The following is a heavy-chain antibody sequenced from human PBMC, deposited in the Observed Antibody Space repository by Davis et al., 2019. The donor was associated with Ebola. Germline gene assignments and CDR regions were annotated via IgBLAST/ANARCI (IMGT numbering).Heavy chain of an antibody. V-gene: IGHV3-30-3*01. D-gene: IGHD6-19*01. J-gene: IGHJ6*02. CDR2: ISYDGSNK. CDR1: GFTVSSNY. CDR3: ARGLGLYYYYGMDV. Sequence: PGGSLRLSCAASGFTVSSNYMSWVRQAPGKGLEWVAVISYDGSNKYYADSVKGRFTISRDNSKNTLYLQMNSLRAEDTAVYYCARGLGLYYYYGMDVWGQGTTVTVSS.